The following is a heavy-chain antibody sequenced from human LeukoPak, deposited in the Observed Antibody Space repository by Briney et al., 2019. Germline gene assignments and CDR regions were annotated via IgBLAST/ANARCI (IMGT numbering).Heavy chain of an antibody. Sequence: GASVKVSCKASGYTFTSYDINWVRQATGQGLEWMGWMNPNRCNTGYAQKFQGRVTMTRNTSISTAYMELSSLRSEDTAVYYCARGLAGYYDSSGYYYVQDGYFDYWGQGTLVTVSS. CDR2: MNPNRCNT. V-gene: IGHV1-8*01. J-gene: IGHJ4*02. CDR3: ARGLAGYYDSSGYYYVQDGYFDY. D-gene: IGHD3-22*01. CDR1: GYTFTSYD.